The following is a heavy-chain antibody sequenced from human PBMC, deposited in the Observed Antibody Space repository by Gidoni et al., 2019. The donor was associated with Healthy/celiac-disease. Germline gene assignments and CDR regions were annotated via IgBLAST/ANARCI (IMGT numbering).Heavy chain of an antibody. J-gene: IGHJ3*02. Sequence: RSKANSYATAYAASVKGRFTISRDDSKNTAYLQMNSLKTEDTAVYYCTRHSPQWELLPDAFDIWGQGTMVTVSS. V-gene: IGHV3-73*01. CDR3: TRHSPQWELLPDAFDI. CDR2: RSKANSYAT. D-gene: IGHD1-26*01.